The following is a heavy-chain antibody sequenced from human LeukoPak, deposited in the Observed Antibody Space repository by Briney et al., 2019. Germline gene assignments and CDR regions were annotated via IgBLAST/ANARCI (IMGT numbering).Heavy chain of an antibody. Sequence: SVKVSCKASGGTFSSYAISWVRQAPGQGLEWMGRIIPILGIANYAQKFQGRVTITADKSTSTAYMELSSLRSEDTAVYYCARSTRDDSSGYWNWFDPWGQGTLVTVSS. V-gene: IGHV1-69*04. D-gene: IGHD3-22*01. CDR1: GGTFSSYA. J-gene: IGHJ5*02. CDR2: IIPILGIA. CDR3: ARSTRDDSSGYWNWFDP.